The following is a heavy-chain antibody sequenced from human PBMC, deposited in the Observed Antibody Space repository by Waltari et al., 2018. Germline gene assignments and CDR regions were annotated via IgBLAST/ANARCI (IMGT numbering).Heavy chain of an antibody. Sequence: QVQLQESGPGLVKPSETLSLTCTVSSGSISGYYWTWIRQPPKKELEWIGYVYYGGSTNYNPSLKSRVTMSTDTTKNQFSLKLDSVTAADTARYYCARGRYSNYYFDYWGQGILVTASS. CDR2: VYYGGST. CDR1: SGSISGYY. V-gene: IGHV4-59*01. D-gene: IGHD4-4*01. CDR3: ARGRYSNYYFDY. J-gene: IGHJ4*02.